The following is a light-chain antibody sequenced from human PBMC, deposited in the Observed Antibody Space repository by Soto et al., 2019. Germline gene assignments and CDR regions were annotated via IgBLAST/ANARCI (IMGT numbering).Light chain of an antibody. CDR3: QQYNNWQT. CDR2: GAS. CDR1: QSIGSN. V-gene: IGKV3D-15*01. Sequence: EIVLTQSPATLSVSPGERATLSCRASQSIGSNLAWYQQKPGQAPRLLIYGASTRATDIPARFSGSGSGTESALTISSLQSEDFAVYYCQQYNNWQTFGQGTKL. J-gene: IGKJ2*01.